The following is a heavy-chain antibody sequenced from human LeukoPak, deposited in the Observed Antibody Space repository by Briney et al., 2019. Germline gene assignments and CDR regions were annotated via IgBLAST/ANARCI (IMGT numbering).Heavy chain of an antibody. CDR2: INPNSGGT. CDR1: GYTFTGYY. V-gene: IGHV1-2*02. CDR3: ARGERTYDILTGSLVDY. J-gene: IGHJ4*02. D-gene: IGHD3-9*01. Sequence: GASVKVPCKASGYTFTGYYMHWVRQAPGQGLEWMGWINPNSGGTNYAQKFQGRVTMTRDTSISTAYMELSRLRSDDTAVYYCARGERTYDILTGSLVDYWGQGTLVTVSS.